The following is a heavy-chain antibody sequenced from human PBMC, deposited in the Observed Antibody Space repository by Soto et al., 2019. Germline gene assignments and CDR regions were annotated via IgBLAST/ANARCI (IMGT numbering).Heavy chain of an antibody. CDR3: ARGPRSSPSFDP. J-gene: IGHJ5*02. V-gene: IGHV1-18*01. CDR2: ISDYNGNT. CDR1: GYTFTTYG. Sequence: QVQLVQSGAEVKKPGASVTVSCNASGYTFTTYGITWVRQAPGQGLEWMGWISDYNGNTNYAQKFQGRVTVTIDTATATACMELRSLRSDDTAVYYCARGPRSSPSFDPWGQGTLVTVSS.